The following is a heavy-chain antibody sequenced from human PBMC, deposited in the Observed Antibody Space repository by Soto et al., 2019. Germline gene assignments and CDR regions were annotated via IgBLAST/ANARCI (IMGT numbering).Heavy chain of an antibody. CDR3: ASLTVRNIIAVAGPFDY. CDR1: GFTFSDYY. D-gene: IGHD6-19*01. Sequence: GGSLRLSCAASGFTFSDYYMSWIRQAPGKGLAWVSYISSSGSTIYYADSVKGRFTISRDNAKNSLYLQMNSLRAGDTAVYYCASLTVRNIIAVAGPFDYWGQGTLVTVSS. J-gene: IGHJ4*02. V-gene: IGHV3-11*01. CDR2: ISSSGSTI.